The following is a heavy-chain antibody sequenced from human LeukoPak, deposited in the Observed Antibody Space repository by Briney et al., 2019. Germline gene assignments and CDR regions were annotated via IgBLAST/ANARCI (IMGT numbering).Heavy chain of an antibody. J-gene: IGHJ4*02. V-gene: IGHV3-7*03. CDR1: GFTFSSYW. CDR2: IKQDGSEK. D-gene: IGHD6-13*01. Sequence: PGGSLRLSCAASGFTFSSYWMSWVRQAPGKGLEWVANIKQDGSEKYYVDSVKGRFTISRDNAKNSLYLQMNSLRAEDTAVYYCARDGGYSSSWYFNFDYWGQGTLVTVSS. CDR3: ARDGGYSSSWYFNFDY.